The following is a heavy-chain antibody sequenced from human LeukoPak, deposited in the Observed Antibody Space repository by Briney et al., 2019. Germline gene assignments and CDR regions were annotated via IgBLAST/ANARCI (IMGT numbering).Heavy chain of an antibody. CDR1: GGSFSGYY. J-gene: IGHJ4*02. Sequence: SDTLSLTCAVYGGSFSGYYWSWIPQPPGKGLEWIGEINHSGSTNYNPSLKSRVTISGDTSKNQFSLKLSSVTAADTAVYYCARRSIAAAFGYWGQGTLVTVSS. V-gene: IGHV4-34*01. CDR3: ARRSIAAAFGY. CDR2: INHSGST. D-gene: IGHD6-13*01.